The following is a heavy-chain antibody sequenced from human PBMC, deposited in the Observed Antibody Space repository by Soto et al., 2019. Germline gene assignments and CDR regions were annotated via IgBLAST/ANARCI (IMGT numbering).Heavy chain of an antibody. CDR3: ARDGEGY. V-gene: IGHV3-74*01. J-gene: IGHJ4*02. D-gene: IGHD2-21*01. CDR2: INTDGSAT. Sequence: GGSLRLSWAACGFTSSSNWRHWVSHSPGKGLVWVSRINTDGSATNYADSVKGRFTTYRDNAKNILYLQMNSLSLDDTAVYYCARDGEGYWGQGALFTVSS. CDR1: GFTSSSNW.